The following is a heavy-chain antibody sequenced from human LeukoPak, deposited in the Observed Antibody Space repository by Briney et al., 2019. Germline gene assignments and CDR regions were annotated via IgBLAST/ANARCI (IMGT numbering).Heavy chain of an antibody. CDR3: AKSGKGYSYVVYYFDY. CDR1: GFTFSSYA. J-gene: IGHJ4*02. Sequence: GASLRLSCAASGFTFSSYAMSWVRQAPGKGLEWVSAISGSGGSTYYADPVKGRFTISRDNSKNTLYLQMNSLRAEDTAVYYCAKSGKGYSYVVYYFDYWGQGTLVTVSS. D-gene: IGHD5-18*01. CDR2: ISGSGGST. V-gene: IGHV3-23*01.